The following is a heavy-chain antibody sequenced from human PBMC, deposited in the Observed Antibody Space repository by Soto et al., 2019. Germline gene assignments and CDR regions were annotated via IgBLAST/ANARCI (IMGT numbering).Heavy chain of an antibody. D-gene: IGHD3-22*01. CDR3: ARDRTDSGYYTNWLDP. J-gene: IGHJ5*02. Sequence: SVKVSCKASGGTFGSDAITWVRQAPGQGLEWVGRIIPIFGTTNYAQNLQGRVTISADKSTLTSYMELHSLTSDDTALYYCARDRTDSGYYTNWLDPWGQGAQVTVSS. CDR1: GGTFGSDA. CDR2: IIPIFGTT. V-gene: IGHV1-69*06.